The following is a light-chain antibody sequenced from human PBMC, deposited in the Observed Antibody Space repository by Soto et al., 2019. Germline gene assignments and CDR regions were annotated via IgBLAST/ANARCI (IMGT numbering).Light chain of an antibody. CDR1: QDIKNY. Sequence: DIQMTQSPSSLSASVGDRVTITCRASQDIKNYFVWFQQKPGRAPQSLISGASTLQSGVPSKFSGSGSGTDFTLTISSLQPEDFATYYCQQSYVYPYTFGQGTKLEIK. J-gene: IGKJ2*01. V-gene: IGKV1-16*02. CDR3: QQSYVYPYT. CDR2: GAS.